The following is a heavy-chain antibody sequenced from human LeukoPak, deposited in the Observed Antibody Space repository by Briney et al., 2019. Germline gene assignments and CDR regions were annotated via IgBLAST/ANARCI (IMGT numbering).Heavy chain of an antibody. Sequence: GGSLRLSCAASGFTFSSHAMSWVRQAPGKGLEWVAVISYDGSNKYYADSVKGRFTISRDNSKNTLYLQMNSLRAEDTAVYYCAKGGYSYGYGLYFDYWGQGTLVTVSS. CDR2: ISYDGSNK. CDR1: GFTFSSHA. CDR3: AKGGYSYGYGLYFDY. D-gene: IGHD5-18*01. J-gene: IGHJ4*02. V-gene: IGHV3-30*18.